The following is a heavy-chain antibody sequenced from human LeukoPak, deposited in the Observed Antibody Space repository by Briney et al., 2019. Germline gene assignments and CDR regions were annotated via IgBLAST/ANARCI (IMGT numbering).Heavy chain of an antibody. CDR2: IYSGCST. CDR1: GFTVSNNY. CDR3: VRGAPRRWFGESLSGAKYYFDY. J-gene: IGHJ4*02. Sequence: PGGSLRFFCAASGFTVSNNYIHWVRQAPGKGLEWVSVIYSGCSTYYADSVKGRFTISRDNSKNTPYLQMNTLRAEDTALYYCVRGAPRRWFGESLSGAKYYFDYWGQGTLVTVSS. V-gene: IGHV3-66*01. D-gene: IGHD3-10*01.